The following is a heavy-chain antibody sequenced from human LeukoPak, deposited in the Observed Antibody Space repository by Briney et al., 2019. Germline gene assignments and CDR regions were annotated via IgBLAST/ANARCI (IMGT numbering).Heavy chain of an antibody. D-gene: IGHD3-22*01. CDR2: ISGYNVNT. Sequence: ASVKVSCKASGYTFTSYGISWVRQAPGQGLEWMGWISGYNVNTNYAQNLQDRVTMTTDTSTSTAYMELSSLRSEDTAMYYCARDRTHYYDSSGYYSRWEYWGQGTLVTVSS. J-gene: IGHJ4*02. CDR1: GYTFTSYG. CDR3: ARDRTHYYDSSGYYSRWEY. V-gene: IGHV1-18*01.